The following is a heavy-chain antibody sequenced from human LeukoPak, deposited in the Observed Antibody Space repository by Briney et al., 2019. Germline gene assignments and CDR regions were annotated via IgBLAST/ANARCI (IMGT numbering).Heavy chain of an antibody. V-gene: IGHV4-30-4*08. CDR2: IYYSGST. D-gene: IGHD3-3*01. CDR3: ARESDPIFGVAKSAFDI. CDR1: GGSISSGDYY. Sequence: SETLSLTCTVSGGSISSGDYYWSWIRQPPGKGLEWIGYIYYSGSTYYNPSLKSRVTISVDTSKNQFSLKLSSVTAADTAVYYCARESDPIFGVAKSAFDIWGQGTMVTVSS. J-gene: IGHJ3*02.